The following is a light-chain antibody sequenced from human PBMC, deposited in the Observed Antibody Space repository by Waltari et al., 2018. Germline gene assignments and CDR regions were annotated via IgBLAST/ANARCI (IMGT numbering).Light chain of an antibody. Sequence: QSVLTQPPSTSGTPGQRVTISCSGSTSNIGSHYVYWYQQIPGAAPKLLVYRNNRGPYVVPDGFCGSKSGASASLAGSVRRSEDEVDYFCAGGDHSLSSWVFGGGTRLPVL. J-gene: IGLJ3*02. V-gene: IGLV1-47*01. CDR2: RNN. CDR3: AGGDHSLSSWV. CDR1: TSNIGSHY.